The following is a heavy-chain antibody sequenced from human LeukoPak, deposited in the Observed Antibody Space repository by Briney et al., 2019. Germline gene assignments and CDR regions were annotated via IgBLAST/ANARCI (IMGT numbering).Heavy chain of an antibody. CDR1: GYTFTDYY. D-gene: IGHD6-6*01. J-gene: IGHJ3*02. Sequence: GASVKVSCKASGYTFTDYYMHWVQQASGKGLEWMGRVDPEDGETIYAEKFQGRVTITADTSTDTAYMELSSLRSEDTAVYYCARERRIAALERTDAFDIWGQGTMVTVSS. CDR2: VDPEDGET. V-gene: IGHV1-69-2*01. CDR3: ARERRIAALERTDAFDI.